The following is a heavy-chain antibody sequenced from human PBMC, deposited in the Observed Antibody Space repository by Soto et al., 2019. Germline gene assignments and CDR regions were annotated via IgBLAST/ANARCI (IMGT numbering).Heavy chain of an antibody. D-gene: IGHD6-19*01. CDR2: IYYSGST. CDR3: ARLYYNSGWNDC. CDR1: GGSISSRNHY. V-gene: IGHV4-39*01. J-gene: IGHJ4*02. Sequence: QLQLQESGPGLVKPSETLSLTCTVSGGSISSRNHYWGWIRQPPGKGLEWFGRIYYSGSTYYNPSLKSRVTINVDTSKNQFSLKMSSVTGADTAVYYCARLYYNSGWNDCWGQGILVTVSS.